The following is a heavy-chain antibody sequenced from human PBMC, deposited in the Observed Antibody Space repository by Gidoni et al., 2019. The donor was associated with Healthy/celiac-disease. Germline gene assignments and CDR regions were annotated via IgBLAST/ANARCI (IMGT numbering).Heavy chain of an antibody. J-gene: IGHJ4*02. CDR1: GFTFSNYA. D-gene: IGHD3-3*01. Sequence: EVQLLESGGGLVQPGDSLRLSCAASGFTFSNYAMSWVRQAPGKGLEWVSGISGSGGITYSADSVKGRFTTSRDNSRNTLYLHMNSLRAEDTALYYCAKDSADPYDFWSGHIPDFDYWGQGTLVTVSS. CDR2: ISGSGGIT. CDR3: AKDSADPYDFWSGHIPDFDY. V-gene: IGHV3-23*01.